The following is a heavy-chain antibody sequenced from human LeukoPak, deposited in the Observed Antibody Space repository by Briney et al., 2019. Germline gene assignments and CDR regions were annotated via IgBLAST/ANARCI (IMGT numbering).Heavy chain of an antibody. D-gene: IGHD3-22*01. V-gene: IGHV3-23*01. Sequence: GGSLRLSCAASGFTFSSYAMSWVRQAPGKGLEWVSAISGSGGSTYYADSVEGRFTISRDNSKNTLYLQMNSLRAEDTAVYYCAKAVSTYYYDSSGYYYFDYWGQGTLVTVSS. CDR1: GFTFSSYA. CDR2: ISGSGGST. J-gene: IGHJ4*02. CDR3: AKAVSTYYYDSSGYYYFDY.